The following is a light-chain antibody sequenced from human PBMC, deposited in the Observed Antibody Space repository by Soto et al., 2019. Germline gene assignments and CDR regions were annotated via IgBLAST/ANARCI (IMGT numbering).Light chain of an antibody. V-gene: IGKV1-5*01. CDR3: QQYNSYSRT. Sequence: DIQVTQSPSTLPASVGDRVTITCRASQSISVWLAWYQHKPGQAPKLLIYDASTLESGVPSRFTGSGSETEFTLTISSLQPDDFATYYCQQYNSYSRTFGQGTKVEIK. CDR2: DAS. CDR1: QSISVW. J-gene: IGKJ1*01.